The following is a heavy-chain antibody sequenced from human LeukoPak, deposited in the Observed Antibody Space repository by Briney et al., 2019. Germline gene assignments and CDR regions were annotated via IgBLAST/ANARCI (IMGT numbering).Heavy chain of an antibody. J-gene: IGHJ4*02. D-gene: IGHD1-7*01. V-gene: IGHV3-15*01. Sequence: GGSLRLSCGASGFTFCNAWMSWVRQAPGQGVEWVGRIKHEAEGGTTDYAAPVKGRVTISRDDSKNTLYLQMNSLKIEDAALYYCTIEKLELRQFDYWGQGKRVTLSS. CDR3: TIEKLELRQFDY. CDR2: IKHEAEGGTT. CDR1: GFTFCNAW.